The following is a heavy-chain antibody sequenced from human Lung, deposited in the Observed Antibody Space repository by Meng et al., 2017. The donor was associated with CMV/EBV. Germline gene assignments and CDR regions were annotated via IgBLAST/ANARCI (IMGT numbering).Heavy chain of an antibody. CDR3: ARDGPRNYYDFWSGYYSPTSYYYYGMAV. V-gene: IGHV3-30-3*01. D-gene: IGHD3-3*01. CDR1: GFTFSSYA. CDR2: ISYDGSNK. J-gene: IGHJ6*02. Sequence: GESLKISCAASGFTFSSYAMHWVRQAPGKGLEWVAVISYDGSNKYYADSVKGRFTISRDNSKNTLYLQMNSLRAEDTAVYYCARDGPRNYYDFWSGYYSPTSYYYYGMAVWGQGNXV.